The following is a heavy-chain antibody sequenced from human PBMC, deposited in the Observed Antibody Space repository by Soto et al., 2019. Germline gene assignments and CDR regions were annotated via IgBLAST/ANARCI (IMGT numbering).Heavy chain of an antibody. CDR1: GGTFSSYT. Sequence: ASVKVSCKASGGTFSSYTINWVRQAPGQGLEWMGRIIPILGIANYAQKFQDRVSITADTSADRSTSTAYLELSGLRSEDTAVYYCATPGAMAPVTTRLDHWGQGTLVTVSS. CDR3: ATPGAMAPVTTRLDH. CDR2: IIPILGIA. V-gene: IGHV1-69*02. D-gene: IGHD4-17*01. J-gene: IGHJ4*02.